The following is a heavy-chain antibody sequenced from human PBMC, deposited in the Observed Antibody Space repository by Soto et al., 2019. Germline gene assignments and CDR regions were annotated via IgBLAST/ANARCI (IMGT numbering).Heavy chain of an antibody. Sequence: SETLSLTCTVSGGSISSYYWSWIRQPPGKGLEWIGYIYYSGSTNYNPSLKSRVTISVDNSKNTLYLQMNSLRAEDTAIYYCARIITEAGIDYWGQGTLVTVSS. CDR2: IYYSGST. D-gene: IGHD6-13*01. J-gene: IGHJ4*02. CDR3: ARIITEAGIDY. CDR1: GGSISSYY. V-gene: IGHV4-59*12.